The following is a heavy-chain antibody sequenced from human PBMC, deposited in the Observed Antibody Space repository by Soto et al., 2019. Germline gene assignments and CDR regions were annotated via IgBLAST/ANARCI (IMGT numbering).Heavy chain of an antibody. CDR3: AKGGRNGWHVDH. D-gene: IGHD6-19*01. CDR2: ISFGGNNE. J-gene: IGHJ4*02. Sequence: PGGSLRLSCAVSGFSFSAFGMHWVRQAPGKGLHWVALISFGGNNEHYADSVRGRFTISRDKLNNRLHLQMTNMTTDDTGVYYCAKGGRNGWHVDHWGQGTLVTVSS. V-gene: IGHV3-30*18. CDR1: GFSFSAFG.